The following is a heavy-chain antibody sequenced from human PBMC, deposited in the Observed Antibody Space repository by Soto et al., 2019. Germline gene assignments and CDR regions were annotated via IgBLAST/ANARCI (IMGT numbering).Heavy chain of an antibody. CDR2: ISSSSSTI. CDR1: GFTFSSYS. CDR3: ARDPLLNLRWGYYSYYMDV. V-gene: IGHV3-48*01. J-gene: IGHJ6*03. D-gene: IGHD1-26*01. Sequence: EVQLVESGGGLVQPGGSLRLSCAASGFTFSSYSMNWVRQAPGKGLEWVSYISSSSSTIYYADSVKGRFTLSGDNAKNSRYLQMNSLRAEDTAVYYCARDPLLNLRWGYYSYYMDVWGKWTTVTVSS.